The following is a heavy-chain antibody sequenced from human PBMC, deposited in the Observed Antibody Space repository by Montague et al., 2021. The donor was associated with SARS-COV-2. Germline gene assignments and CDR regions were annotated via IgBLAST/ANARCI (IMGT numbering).Heavy chain of an antibody. Sequence: SETLSLTCAVSGGSISSNHWSWIRQPPGKGLEWIGNVNHSGHANYNVSLTSRVTMSVDTSTSQFSLKVRSVTAADTAVYFCARGTVGVAARLRDYFDHWGQGTLVTVSS. D-gene: IGHD6-6*01. CDR2: VNHSGHA. CDR1: GGSISSNH. V-gene: IGHV4-59*12. J-gene: IGHJ4*02. CDR3: ARGTVGVAARLRDYFDH.